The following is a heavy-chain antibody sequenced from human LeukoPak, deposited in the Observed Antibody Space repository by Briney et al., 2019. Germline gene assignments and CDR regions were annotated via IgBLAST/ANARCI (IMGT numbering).Heavy chain of an antibody. D-gene: IGHD6-13*01. Sequence: PGRSLRLSCAASGFTFSSYGMHWVRQAPGKGLEWVAVISYDGSNKYYADSVKGRFTISRDNSKNTLYLQMNSLRAEDTAVYYCAKEGHGSSLDYWGQRTLVTVSS. J-gene: IGHJ4*02. V-gene: IGHV3-30*18. CDR3: AKEGHGSSLDY. CDR2: ISYDGSNK. CDR1: GFTFSSYG.